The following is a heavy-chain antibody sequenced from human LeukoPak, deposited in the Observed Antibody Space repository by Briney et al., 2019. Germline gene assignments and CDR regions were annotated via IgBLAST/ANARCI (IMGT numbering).Heavy chain of an antibody. CDR1: GGTFSSYA. J-gene: IGHJ4*02. CDR3: ALYQLHHRSSGY. CDR2: IIPIFGTA. Sequence: ASVKVSCKASGGTFSSYAISWVRQAPGQGLEWMGGIIPIFGTANYAQKFQGRVTITADESTSTAYMELSSLRSEDTAVYYCALYQLHHRSSGYWGQGTLVTVSS. D-gene: IGHD2-2*01. V-gene: IGHV1-69*13.